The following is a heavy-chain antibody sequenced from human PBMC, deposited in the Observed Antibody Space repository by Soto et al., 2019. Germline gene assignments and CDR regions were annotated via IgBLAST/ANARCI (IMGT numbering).Heavy chain of an antibody. CDR1: GFTFSSYG. V-gene: IGHV3-30*18. Sequence: SLRPSCAASGFTFSSYGMHWVRQAPGKGLEWVAVISYDGSNKYYADSVKGRFTISRDSSKNTLYLQMNSLRAEDTAVYYCAKEPEGHSSSWYSPLLYGMEVWGQGTTVTVSS. J-gene: IGHJ6*02. CDR3: AKEPEGHSSSWYSPLLYGMEV. D-gene: IGHD6-13*01. CDR2: ISYDGSNK.